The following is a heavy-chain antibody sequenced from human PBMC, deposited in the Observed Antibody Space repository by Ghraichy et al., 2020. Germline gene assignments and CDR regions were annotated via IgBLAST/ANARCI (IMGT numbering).Heavy chain of an antibody. D-gene: IGHD3-16*01. CDR3: TRKPKDAPGGWGYSYYYVLDV. CDR2: GTHRGIG. Sequence: SETLSLTCAVYGGSFSDCSCTWIRHPPGKGPEWMWEGTHRGIGNYHPSLTGRVPISVNTSKNQFSLRLRSVTAADTAVYVCTRKPKDAPGGWGYSYYYVLDVWGNGTPGTDSS. J-gene: IGHJ6*04. V-gene: IGHV4-34*01. CDR1: GGSFSDCS.